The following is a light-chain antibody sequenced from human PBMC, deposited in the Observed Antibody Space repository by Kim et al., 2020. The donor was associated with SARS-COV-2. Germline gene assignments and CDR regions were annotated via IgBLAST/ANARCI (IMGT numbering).Light chain of an antibody. Sequence: SASVRDRVTITCRASQTISSYLSWYQQKPGKAPKLLIYTASTLQSGVPSRFSGSGSGTDFALTISSLQPEDFATYYCQQSSSPPYTFGQGTKLEI. CDR2: TAS. CDR1: QTISSY. J-gene: IGKJ2*01. CDR3: QQSSSPPYT. V-gene: IGKV1-39*01.